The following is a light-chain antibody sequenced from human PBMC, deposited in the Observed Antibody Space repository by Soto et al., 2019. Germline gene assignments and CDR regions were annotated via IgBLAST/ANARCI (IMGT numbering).Light chain of an antibody. CDR1: SSDVGDYNF. J-gene: IGLJ3*02. CDR3: CSYAGGHTWV. V-gene: IGLV2-11*01. Sequence: QSALTQPRSVSGSPGQSVTISCTGTSSDVGDYNFVSWYHQHPGQVPKLMIYDVSERPSGVPDRFSGSKSGYTASLTISGLQAEDEAVYYCCSYAGGHTWVFGGGTQLTVL. CDR2: DVS.